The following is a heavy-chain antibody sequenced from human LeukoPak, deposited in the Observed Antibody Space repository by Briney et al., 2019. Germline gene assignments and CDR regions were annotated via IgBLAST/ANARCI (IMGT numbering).Heavy chain of an antibody. CDR3: ARDGIPGIYCSSTSCPIFDY. J-gene: IGHJ4*02. CDR2: ISWNSGSI. V-gene: IGHV3-9*03. Sequence: GGSLRLSCAASGFTFDDYAMHWVRQAPGKGLEWVSGISWNSGSIGYADSVKGRFTISRDNAKNSLYLQMNSLRAEDMALYYCARDGIPGIYCSSTSCPIFDYWGQGTLVTVSS. CDR1: GFTFDDYA. D-gene: IGHD2-2*01.